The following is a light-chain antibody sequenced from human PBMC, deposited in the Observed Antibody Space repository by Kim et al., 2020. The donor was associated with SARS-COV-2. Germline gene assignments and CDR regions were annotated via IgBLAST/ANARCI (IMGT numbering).Light chain of an antibody. V-gene: IGLV2-14*03. CDR2: DVT. CDR1: TSGVGGYNY. J-gene: IGLJ2*01. CDR3: SSYTRSSTVV. Sequence: GQSLTIPGTAPTSGVGGYNYVSCYQQHPAKAPKLLIYDVTNRPSGVSNRFSGSKSGNTASLTISGLQAEDEADYYCSSYTRSSTVVFGGGTQLTVL.